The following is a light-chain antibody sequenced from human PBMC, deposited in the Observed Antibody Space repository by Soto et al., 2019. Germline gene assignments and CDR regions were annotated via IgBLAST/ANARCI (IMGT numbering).Light chain of an antibody. CDR2: EVS. J-gene: IGLJ2*01. CDR1: NSDVGIYNY. V-gene: IGLV2-14*01. Sequence: QSALTQPASVSGSPGQSITISCTGTNSDVGIYNYVSWYQQHPGKAPKLMIYEVSNRPSGISNRFSGSKSGNTASLTISGLQAEDEADYYCSSSTRSDTLIFGGGTKLTVL. CDR3: SSSTRSDTLI.